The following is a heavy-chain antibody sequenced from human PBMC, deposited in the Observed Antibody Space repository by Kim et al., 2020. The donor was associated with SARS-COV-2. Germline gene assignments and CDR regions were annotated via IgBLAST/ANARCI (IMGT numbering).Heavy chain of an antibody. Sequence: SETLSLTCAVYGGSFSGYYWSWIRQPPGKGLEWIGEINHSGSTNYNPSLKSRVTISVDTSKNQFSLKLSSVTAADTAVYYCARSGRDGYNWIYYYGMDVWGQGTTVTVSS. CDR2: INHSGST. J-gene: IGHJ6*02. V-gene: IGHV4-34*01. D-gene: IGHD5-12*01. CDR1: GGSFSGYY. CDR3: ARSGRDGYNWIYYYGMDV.